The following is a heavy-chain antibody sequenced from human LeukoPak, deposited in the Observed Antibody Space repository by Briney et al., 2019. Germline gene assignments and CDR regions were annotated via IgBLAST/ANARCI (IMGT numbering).Heavy chain of an antibody. CDR2: ISGSGGST. CDR3: AKDLGMVWYFDL. V-gene: IGHV3-23*01. D-gene: IGHD2-8*01. Sequence: PGGSLRLSCAASRFTFSSYAMSWVRQAPGKGLEWVSGISGSGGSTYYADSVKGRFTISRDNSKNTLYLQMNSQRVEDTAVYYCAKDLGMVWYFDLWGRGTLVTVSS. CDR1: RFTFSSYA. J-gene: IGHJ2*01.